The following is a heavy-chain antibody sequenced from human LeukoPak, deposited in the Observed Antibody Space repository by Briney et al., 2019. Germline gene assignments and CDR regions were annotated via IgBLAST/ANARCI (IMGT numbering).Heavy chain of an antibody. D-gene: IGHD6-13*01. Sequence: GGSLRLSCAASGFTFSSYWMHWVRQAPGKGLVWVSRINTDGTSTTYADSVKGRFTISRDNSKNTLYLQMNSLRAEDTAVYYCAKDGRGGIIAAAGTDYWGQGTLVTVSS. V-gene: IGHV3-74*01. J-gene: IGHJ4*02. CDR2: INTDGTST. CDR1: GFTFSSYW. CDR3: AKDGRGGIIAAAGTDY.